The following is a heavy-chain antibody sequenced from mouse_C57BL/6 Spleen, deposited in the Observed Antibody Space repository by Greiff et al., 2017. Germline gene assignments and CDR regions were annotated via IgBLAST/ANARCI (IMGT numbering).Heavy chain of an antibody. CDR2: IWTGGGT. V-gene: IGHV2-9-1*01. J-gene: IGHJ4*01. CDR1: GFSLTSYA. Sequence: VQGVESGPGLVAPSQSLSITCTVSGFSLTSYAISWVRQPPGKGLEWLGVIWTGGGTNYNSALKSRLSISKDNSKSQVFLKMNNLQTDDTARYYWARNYGSSYDYAMDDWGQGTSVTFSS. D-gene: IGHD1-1*01. CDR3: ARNYGSSYDYAMDD.